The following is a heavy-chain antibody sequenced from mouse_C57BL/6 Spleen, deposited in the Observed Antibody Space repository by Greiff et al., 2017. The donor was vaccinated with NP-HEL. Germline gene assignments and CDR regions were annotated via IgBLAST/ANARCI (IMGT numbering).Heavy chain of an antibody. CDR2: INPYNGGT. CDR1: GYTFTDYY. CDR3: VYDYDAAAWFAY. V-gene: IGHV1-19*01. D-gene: IGHD2-4*01. Sequence: EVQLQQSGPVLVKPGASVKMSCKASGYTFTDYYMNWVKQSHGKSLEWIGVINPYNGGTSYNQKFKGKATLTVDKSSSTAYMELNSLTSEDSAVYYCVYDYDAAAWFAYWGQGTLVTVSA. J-gene: IGHJ3*01.